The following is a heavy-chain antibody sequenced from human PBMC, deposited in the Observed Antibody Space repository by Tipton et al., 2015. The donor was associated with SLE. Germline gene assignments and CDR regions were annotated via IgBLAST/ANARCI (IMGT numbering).Heavy chain of an antibody. Sequence: TLSLTCTVSGGSVSLHPWSWVRQPPGKGLECLGYIYYSGSTNYSPHLNSRVTFSLDTSKNQFSLKLTSVTAADTAVYYCARVMRGYTYGAFDSWGQGSLVTVSS. CDR2: IYYSGST. J-gene: IGHJ4*02. CDR1: GGSVSLHP. V-gene: IGHV4-59*02. CDR3: ARVMRGYTYGAFDS. D-gene: IGHD5-18*01.